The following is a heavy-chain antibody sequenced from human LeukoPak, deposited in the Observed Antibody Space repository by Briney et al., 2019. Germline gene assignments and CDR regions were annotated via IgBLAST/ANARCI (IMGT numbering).Heavy chain of an antibody. J-gene: IGHJ6*02. CDR3: ARGGPGDYYYYGMDV. CDR2: IIPIFGTA. Sequence: SVKVSCKASGGAFSSYAISWVRQAPGQGLEWMGGIIPIFGTANYAQKFQGRVTITADESTSTAYMELSSLRSEDTAVYYCARGGPGDYYYYGMDVWGQGTTVTVSS. D-gene: IGHD7-27*01. V-gene: IGHV1-69*13. CDR1: GGAFSSYA.